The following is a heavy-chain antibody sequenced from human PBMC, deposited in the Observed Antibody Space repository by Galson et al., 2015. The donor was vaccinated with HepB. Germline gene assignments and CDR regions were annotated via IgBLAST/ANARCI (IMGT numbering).Heavy chain of an antibody. J-gene: IGHJ4*02. CDR1: ADSVSSNTTA. CDR3: LSVVGCTVDN. CDR2: TYYRCKWSN. V-gene: IGHV6-1*01. Sequence: CVIPADSVSSNTTARNWIRQSPSSGLEWLGRTYYRCKWSNDYAVSVKSRITIKPDTSKNQFSLQLNSVTPEDTAVYYCLSVVGCTVDNWGQGTLVTVSS. D-gene: IGHD1-26*01.